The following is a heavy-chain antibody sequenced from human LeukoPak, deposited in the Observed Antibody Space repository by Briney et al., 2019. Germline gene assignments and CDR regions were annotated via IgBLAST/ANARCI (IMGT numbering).Heavy chain of an antibody. CDR1: DAYIGSSF. CDR2: ISYRGRT. D-gene: IGHD1-26*01. J-gene: IGHJ3*02. Sequence: SETLSLTRSISDAYIGSSFWSWIRLPPGKGLEWIGSISYRGRTNYSPSLKSRATISMDTSKSQLSLVLTSVTAADTALYYCARDRSGSYYTFDIWGQGTMVTVSS. V-gene: IGHV4-59*13. CDR3: ARDRSGSYYTFDI.